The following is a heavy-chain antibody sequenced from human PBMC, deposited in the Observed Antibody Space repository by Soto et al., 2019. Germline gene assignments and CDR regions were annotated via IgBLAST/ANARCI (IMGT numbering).Heavy chain of an antibody. CDR2: ISAYNGNT. D-gene: IGHD2-21*02. J-gene: IGHJ4*02. Sequence: QVQLVQSGAEVKKPGASVKVSCKASGYTFTSYGISWVRQAPGQGLEWMGWISAYNGNTNYAQKLQGRATMTTDTSTSTASMELRSLRSDDTAVYSCARDHHGDYSSDYWGQGTLVTVSS. V-gene: IGHV1-18*01. CDR3: ARDHHGDYSSDY. CDR1: GYTFTSYG.